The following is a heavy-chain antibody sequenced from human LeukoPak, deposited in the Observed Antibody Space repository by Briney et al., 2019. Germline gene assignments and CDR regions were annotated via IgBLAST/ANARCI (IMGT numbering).Heavy chain of an antibody. Sequence: GGSLRLSCAASGFPFSSYGMSWARQAPGKGLEWVSTINADGGSIFYADSVEGRFTISRDNSKNTLSLLLNSLRAEDTALYYCAILRGRVTPGDYWGQGTLVTVSS. CDR1: GFPFSSYG. CDR2: INADGGSI. D-gene: IGHD3-10*01. V-gene: IGHV3-23*01. J-gene: IGHJ4*02. CDR3: AILRGRVTPGDY.